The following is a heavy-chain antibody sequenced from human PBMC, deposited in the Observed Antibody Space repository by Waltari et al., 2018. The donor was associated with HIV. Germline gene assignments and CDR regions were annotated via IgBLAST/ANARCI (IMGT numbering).Heavy chain of an antibody. CDR1: GSTFTSYG. V-gene: IGHV1-18*01. CDR2: ISAYNGNT. J-gene: IGHJ2*01. Sequence: QVQLVQSGAEVKKPGASVKVSCKASGSTFTSYGISWVRQAPGQGLEWMGWISAYNGNTNYAQKLQGRVTMTTDTSTSTAYMELRSLRSDDTAVYYCASNAYYYDSSGYPGYFDLWGRGTLVTVSS. CDR3: ASNAYYYDSSGYPGYFDL. D-gene: IGHD3-22*01.